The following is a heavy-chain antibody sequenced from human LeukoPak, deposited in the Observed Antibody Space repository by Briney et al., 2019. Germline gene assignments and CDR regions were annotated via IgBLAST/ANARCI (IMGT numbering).Heavy chain of an antibody. CDR3: AREQAGTGGY. J-gene: IGHJ4*02. V-gene: IGHV4-30-2*01. CDR1: GGSISSGGYY. Sequence: PSETLSLTCTVSGGSISSGGYYWSWIRQPPGKGLEWIGYIYHSGSTYYNPSLKSRVTISVDRSKNQFSLKLSSVTAADTAVYYCAREQAGTGGYWGQGTLVTVSS. D-gene: IGHD6-19*01. CDR2: IYHSGST.